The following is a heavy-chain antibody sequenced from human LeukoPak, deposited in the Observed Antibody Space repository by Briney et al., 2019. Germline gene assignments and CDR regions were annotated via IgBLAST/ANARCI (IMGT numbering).Heavy chain of an antibody. CDR2: GHYSGNT. D-gene: IGHD6-13*01. Sequence: SETLSLTCTVSGTSITSYYWNWIRQAPGQGPEWIGYGHYSGNTKYNPPLKSRVTISVDTSKNQFSLRLSSVTAADTAVYYCARGYVGIDDAFDIWGQGTMVTVSS. V-gene: IGHV4-59*12. J-gene: IGHJ3*02. CDR1: GTSITSYY. CDR3: ARGYVGIDDAFDI.